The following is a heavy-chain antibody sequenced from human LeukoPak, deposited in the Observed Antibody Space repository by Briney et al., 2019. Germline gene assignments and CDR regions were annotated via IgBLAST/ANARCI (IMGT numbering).Heavy chain of an antibody. D-gene: IGHD6-6*01. J-gene: IGHJ6*02. V-gene: IGHV1-69*13. CDR3: ASPPLEYSSSSSYYYYGMDV. Sequence: SVKVSCKASGGTFSSYAISWVRQAPGQGLEWMGGIIPIFGTANYAQKFQGRVAITADESTSTAYMELSSLRSEDTAVYYCASPPLEYSSSSSYYYYGMDVWGQGTTVTVSS. CDR2: IIPIFGTA. CDR1: GGTFSSYA.